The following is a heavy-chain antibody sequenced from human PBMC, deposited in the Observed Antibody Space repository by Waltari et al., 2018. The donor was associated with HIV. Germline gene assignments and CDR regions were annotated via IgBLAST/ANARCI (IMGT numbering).Heavy chain of an antibody. V-gene: IGHV3-48*04. D-gene: IGHD3-9*01. CDR3: ATNAIFRSYYDILPDLYYFDY. J-gene: IGHJ4*02. Sequence: EVQLVESGGGLVQPGGSLRLSCAASGFTFSSYSMNWVRQAPGKGLEWVSYICSSSSTIYYADSVKGRFTISRDNAKNSLYLQMNSLRAEDTAVYYCATNAIFRSYYDILPDLYYFDYWGQGTLVTVSS. CDR2: ICSSSSTI. CDR1: GFTFSSYS.